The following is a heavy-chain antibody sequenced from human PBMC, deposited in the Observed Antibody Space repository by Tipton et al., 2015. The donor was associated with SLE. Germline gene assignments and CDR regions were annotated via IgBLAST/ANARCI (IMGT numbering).Heavy chain of an antibody. Sequence: TLSLTCIVSGGSMRSPYYWGWMRQSPEKGLEGIGSMYYSGDTYYNPSLKSRVAISVDMSKSQFSLKLNSVTAADTAVYYCARSQYCGDGSCQSWNGYYMDVWGKGTTVSVSS. D-gene: IGHD2-21*01. CDR3: ARSQYCGDGSCQSWNGYYMDV. CDR1: GGSMRSPYY. V-gene: IGHV4-39*07. CDR2: MYYSGDT. J-gene: IGHJ6*03.